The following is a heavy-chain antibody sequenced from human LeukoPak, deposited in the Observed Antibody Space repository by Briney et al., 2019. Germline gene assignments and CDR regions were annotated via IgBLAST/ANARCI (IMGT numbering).Heavy chain of an antibody. J-gene: IGHJ5*02. Sequence: PGGSLRLSCAASGFTFSSYNMNWVRQAPGKGLEWVSSITSSSSYIYYADSVKGRFTISRDNAKNSLYLQMNSLRAEDTALYYCARVPLMVYDNWFDPWGQGTLVTVSS. CDR2: ITSSSSYI. CDR1: GFTFSSYN. CDR3: ARVPLMVYDNWFDP. D-gene: IGHD2-8*01. V-gene: IGHV3-21*04.